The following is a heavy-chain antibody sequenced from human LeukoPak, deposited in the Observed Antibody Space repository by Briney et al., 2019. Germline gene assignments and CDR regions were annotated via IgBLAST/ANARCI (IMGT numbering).Heavy chain of an antibody. CDR3: ARRYDFWSGYREFDY. V-gene: IGHV5-51*01. Sequence: GEALKISCKGSGYSFTSYWIGWVRQMPGKGLEWMGIIYPGDSDTRYSPSFQGQVTISADKSISTDYPQWSSLKASDTAMYYCARRYDFWSGYREFDYWGQGILVTVSS. CDR1: GYSFTSYW. J-gene: IGHJ4*02. CDR2: IYPGDSDT. D-gene: IGHD3-3*01.